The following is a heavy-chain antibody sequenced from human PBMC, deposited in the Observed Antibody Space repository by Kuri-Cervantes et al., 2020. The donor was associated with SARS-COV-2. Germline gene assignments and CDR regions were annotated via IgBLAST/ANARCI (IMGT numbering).Heavy chain of an antibody. V-gene: IGHV3-30*18. Sequence: GGSLRLSCAASGFTFSTYGMHWVRQAPGKGLEWVAVISYDERNKFYIDSVKGRFTISRDNSKNTLYLQMDSLRVEDTAVYFCAKDGAIVGATPFDYWGQGTLVTVSS. CDR3: AKDGAIVGATPFDY. CDR1: GFTFSTYG. CDR2: ISYDERNK. D-gene: IGHD1-26*01. J-gene: IGHJ4*02.